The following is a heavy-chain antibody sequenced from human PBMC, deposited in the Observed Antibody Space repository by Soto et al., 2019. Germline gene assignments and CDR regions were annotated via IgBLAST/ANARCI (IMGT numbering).Heavy chain of an antibody. J-gene: IGHJ5*02. D-gene: IGHD5-12*01. CDR1: GGSISSSSYY. CDR3: ARTLPVEMATRGWFDP. Sequence: QLQLQESGPGLVKPSETLSLTCTVSGGSISSSSYYWGWIRQPPGKGLEWIGSIYYSGSTYYNPSLKSRVTISVDTSKNQFSLKLSSVTAADTAVYYCARTLPVEMATRGWFDPWGQGTLVTVSS. CDR2: IYYSGST. V-gene: IGHV4-39*01.